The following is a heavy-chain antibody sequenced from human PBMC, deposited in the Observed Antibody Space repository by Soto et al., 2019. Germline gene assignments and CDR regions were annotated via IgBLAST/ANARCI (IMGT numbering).Heavy chain of an antibody. J-gene: IGHJ4*02. Sequence: EVQLVESGGGLVKPGGSLRLSCAASGCTFSSYSMNWVRQAPGKGLEWVSSISSSSSYIYYADSVKGRFTISRDNAKNSLYLQMNSLRAEDTAVYYCARDKVVAAKDYWGQGTLVTVSS. CDR1: GCTFSSYS. CDR2: ISSSSSYI. CDR3: ARDKVVAAKDY. V-gene: IGHV3-21*01. D-gene: IGHD2-15*01.